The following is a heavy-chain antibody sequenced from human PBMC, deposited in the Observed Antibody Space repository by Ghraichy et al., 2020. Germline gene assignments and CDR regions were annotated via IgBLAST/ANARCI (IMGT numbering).Heavy chain of an antibody. D-gene: IGHD2-15*01. Sequence: LSLTCVGSGFTFSGYSMNWVRQSPGKSLEWVSYISSSGRSIFYADSVKGRFTISRDNAENSLSLQMNSLRDEDTAVYYCARGSMVVRFYYYGGLDVWGQGTMVTVSS. CDR2: ISSSGRSI. CDR1: GFTFSGYS. CDR3: ARGSMVVRFYYYGGLDV. J-gene: IGHJ6*02. V-gene: IGHV3-48*02.